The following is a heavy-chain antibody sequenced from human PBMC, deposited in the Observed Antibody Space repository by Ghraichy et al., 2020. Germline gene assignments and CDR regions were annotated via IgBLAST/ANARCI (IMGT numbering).Heavy chain of an antibody. CDR2: IYFTGST. J-gene: IGHJ4*02. V-gene: IGHV4-31*03. Sequence: LSLTCTVSGDSITSDAYYWTWIRQLPGKGLEWIGYIYFTGSTYYNPSLKSRLTISLETSGMHFSLRLTSVTPADTAVYFCARASKVTTFDYWGQGTLVTVSS. D-gene: IGHD4-17*01. CDR3: ARASKVTTFDY. CDR1: GDSITSDAYY.